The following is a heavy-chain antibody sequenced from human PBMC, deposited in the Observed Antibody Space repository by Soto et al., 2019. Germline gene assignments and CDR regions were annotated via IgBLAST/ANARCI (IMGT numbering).Heavy chain of an antibody. CDR3: ARDGDGYNY. CDR1: GGSVSSGSYY. D-gene: IGHD5-12*01. Sequence: QVQLQESGPGLVKPSETLSLTCTVSGGSVSSGSYYWSWIRQPPGKGLEWIGYIYSSGSTSYNPSLKSRVTISVDTSKNQFSLKLSSVTAAYTAVYYCARDGDGYNYWGQGTLVTVSS. V-gene: IGHV4-61*01. J-gene: IGHJ4*02. CDR2: IYSSGST.